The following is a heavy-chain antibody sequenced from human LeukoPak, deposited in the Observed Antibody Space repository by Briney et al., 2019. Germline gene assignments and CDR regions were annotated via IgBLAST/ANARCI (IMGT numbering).Heavy chain of an antibody. V-gene: IGHV4-39*01. D-gene: IGHD3-22*01. Sequence: SETLSLTCTVSGGSISSSSYYWGWIRQPPGKGLEWIGSIYYSGSTYYNPSLKSRVTISVDTSKNQFSLKLSSVTAADTAVYYCARGPPRITMIVVVTGYDAFDIWGQGTMVTVSS. CDR3: ARGPPRITMIVVVTGYDAFDI. J-gene: IGHJ3*02. CDR2: IYYSGST. CDR1: GGSISSSSYY.